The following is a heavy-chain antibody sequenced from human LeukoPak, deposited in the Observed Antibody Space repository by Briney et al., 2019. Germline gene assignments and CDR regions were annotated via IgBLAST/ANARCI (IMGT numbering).Heavy chain of an antibody. CDR1: GGSFSGYY. CDR2: INRSGNT. V-gene: IGHV4-34*01. Sequence: PSETLSLTCAVYGGSFSGYYWSWIRQPPGKGLEWIGEINRSGNTNYNPSLKSRVTISVDMSKNQFSLKLSSVTAADTAVYYCARVLGGAFDIWGQGTMVTVSS. CDR3: ARVLGGAFDI. J-gene: IGHJ3*02.